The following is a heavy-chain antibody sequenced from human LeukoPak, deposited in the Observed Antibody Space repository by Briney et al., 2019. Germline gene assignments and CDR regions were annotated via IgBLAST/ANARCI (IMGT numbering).Heavy chain of an antibody. J-gene: IGHJ6*02. Sequence: GRSLRLSCAAPGFTFSSYGMHWVRQAPGKGLEWVAVIWYDGSNKYYADSVKGRFTISRDNSKNTLYLQMNSLRAEDTAVYYCARERVVVSTLSGMDVWGQGTTVAVSS. CDR2: IWYDGSNK. V-gene: IGHV3-33*01. CDR3: ARERVVVSTLSGMDV. D-gene: IGHD2-15*01. CDR1: GFTFSSYG.